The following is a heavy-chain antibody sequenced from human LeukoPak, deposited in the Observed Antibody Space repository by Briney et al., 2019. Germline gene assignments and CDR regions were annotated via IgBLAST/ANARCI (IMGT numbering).Heavy chain of an antibody. Sequence: SETLSLTCTVSGASVSSGGYYWSWLRQPPGKGLEWIGYIYYSGSTNYNPSLKSRVTISVDTSKNQFSLKVSSVTAADTAVYYCARGSRTFGYWGQGTLATVPS. J-gene: IGHJ4*02. CDR1: GASVSSGGYY. D-gene: IGHD1-14*01. V-gene: IGHV4-61*08. CDR2: IYYSGST. CDR3: ARGSRTFGY.